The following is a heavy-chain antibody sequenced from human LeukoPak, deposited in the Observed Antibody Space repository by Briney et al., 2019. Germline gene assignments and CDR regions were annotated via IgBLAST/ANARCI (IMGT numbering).Heavy chain of an antibody. CDR3: ARDRVYYDFWSGYSGGNWFDP. Sequence: GGSLRLSCAASGFTFSSYAMSWVRQAPGKGLEWVSAISGSGGSTYYADSVKGRFTISRENSKNTLYLQMNSLRAEDTAVYYCARDRVYYDFWSGYSGGNWFDPWGQGTLVTVSS. V-gene: IGHV3-23*01. J-gene: IGHJ5*02. D-gene: IGHD3-3*01. CDR2: ISGSGGST. CDR1: GFTFSSYA.